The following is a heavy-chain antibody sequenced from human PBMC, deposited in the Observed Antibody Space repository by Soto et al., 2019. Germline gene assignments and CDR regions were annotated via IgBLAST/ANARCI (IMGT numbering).Heavy chain of an antibody. CDR3: ARIHGSGSPYYYYGMDV. Sequence: GASVKVSCKASGGTFSSYAISWVLQAPGQGLEWMGGIIPIFGTANYAQKFQGRVTITADESTSTAYMELSSLRSEDTAVYYCARIHGSGSPYYYYGMDVWGQGTTVTVSS. V-gene: IGHV1-69*13. D-gene: IGHD3-10*01. J-gene: IGHJ6*02. CDR1: GGTFSSYA. CDR2: IIPIFGTA.